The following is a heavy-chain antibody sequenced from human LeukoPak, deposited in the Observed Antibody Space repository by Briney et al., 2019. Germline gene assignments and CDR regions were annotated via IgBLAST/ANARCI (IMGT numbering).Heavy chain of an antibody. J-gene: IGHJ4*02. V-gene: IGHV3-43*02. Sequence: GGSLRLSCAHPGFSLDDYATHAVRHAPGKGRGWVSLISGDGGSTYYADSVKGRFTISRDNSTNSRYMQIKSLRTEETALYYSSKGWGMAVAGTVDYWGQGTLVTASS. CDR3: SKGWGMAVAGTVDY. D-gene: IGHD6-19*01. CDR1: GFSLDDYA. CDR2: ISGDGGST.